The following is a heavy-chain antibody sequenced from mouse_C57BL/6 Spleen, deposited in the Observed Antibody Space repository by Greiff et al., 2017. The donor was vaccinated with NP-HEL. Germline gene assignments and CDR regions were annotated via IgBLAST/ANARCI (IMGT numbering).Heavy chain of an antibody. V-gene: IGHV1-52*01. CDR3: ARHYYGNSGAMDY. J-gene: IGHJ4*01. Sequence: QVQLKQPGAELVRPGSSVKLSCKASGYTFTSYWMHWVKQRPIQGLEWIGNIDPSDSETHYNQKFKDKATLTVDKSSSTAYMQLSSLTSEDSAVYYCARHYYGNSGAMDYWGQGTSVTVSS. CDR2: IDPSDSET. D-gene: IGHD2-1*01. CDR1: GYTFTSYW.